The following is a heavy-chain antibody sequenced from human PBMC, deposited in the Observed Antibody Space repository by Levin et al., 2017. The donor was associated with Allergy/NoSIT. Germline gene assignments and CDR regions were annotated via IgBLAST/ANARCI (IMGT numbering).Heavy chain of an antibody. D-gene: IGHD5/OR15-5a*01. CDR3: ARSTDIASTKTLLFDY. CDR1: GGSFSGYY. Sequence: SQTLSLTCGVYGGSFSGYYWTWIRQPPGKGLEWIGEINHGGSTNYNPSLKSRVTISVDTSKKQFSLKVRSVTAADTAVYYCARSTDIASTKTLLFDYWGQGTLVTVSS. V-gene: IGHV4-34*01. J-gene: IGHJ4*02. CDR2: INHGGST.